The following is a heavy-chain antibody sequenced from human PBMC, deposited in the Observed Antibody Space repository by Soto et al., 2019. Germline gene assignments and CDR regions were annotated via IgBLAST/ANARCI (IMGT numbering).Heavy chain of an antibody. CDR1: GYTFVTYA. CDR3: VRLPGGGGTCYTPAFDY. D-gene: IGHD2-15*01. CDR2: TITYNGNT. Sequence: QVQLVQSGAEVKRPGASVKVPFKASGYTFVTYAFTGVRKAPGQGLEWMGWTITYNGNTKYAQKFQGRVTMPTDTSTGTAYLELRSLRADDTAVYFCVRLPGGGGTCYTPAFDYWGQGTLVTVSS. J-gene: IGHJ4*02. V-gene: IGHV1-18*01.